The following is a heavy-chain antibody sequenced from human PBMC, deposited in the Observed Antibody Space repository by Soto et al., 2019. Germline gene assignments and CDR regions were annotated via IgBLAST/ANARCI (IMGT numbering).Heavy chain of an antibody. CDR1: GFTFNSYA. CDR2: IPYSGGST. Sequence: DVQLLESGGGLVQPGGSLRLSCAASGFTFNSYAMTWVRQAPGKGLEWVSSIPYSGGSTYYADSVKGRFTISRDNAKNTLYWQRNSLRDEDTALYYCAKDLPGELLPPSFDPWAQGTRVTVSP. D-gene: IGHD1-26*01. V-gene: IGHV3-23*01. J-gene: IGHJ5*02. CDR3: AKDLPGELLPPSFDP.